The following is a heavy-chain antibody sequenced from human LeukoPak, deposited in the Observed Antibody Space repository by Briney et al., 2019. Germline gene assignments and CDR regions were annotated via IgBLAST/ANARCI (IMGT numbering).Heavy chain of an antibody. J-gene: IGHJ4*02. V-gene: IGHV1-2*02. CDR3: ASDSGYSSSWYPLDY. Sequence: ASVKVSCKASGYTFTVYYMHWVRQAPGQGLEWMGWINPNSGGTNYAQKFQGRVTMTRDTSISTAYMELSRLRSDDTAVYYCASDSGYSSSWYPLDYWGQGTLVTVSS. D-gene: IGHD6-13*01. CDR2: INPNSGGT. CDR1: GYTFTVYY.